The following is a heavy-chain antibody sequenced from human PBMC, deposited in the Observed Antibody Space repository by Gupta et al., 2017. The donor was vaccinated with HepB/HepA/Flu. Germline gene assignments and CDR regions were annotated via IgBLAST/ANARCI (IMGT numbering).Heavy chain of an antibody. V-gene: IGHV3-48*03. CDR1: GFNFNIYE. CDR3: VRDGDARHGNS. D-gene: IGHD5-24*01. CDR2: ISHTSTLI. J-gene: IGHJ4*02. Sequence: EVQLVESGGGLVQPGGSLRLSCAASGFNFNIYERNWVRQAPGKGLEWVSYISHTSTLIHYADSVKGRFTISRDNAKNVLYLQMSSLRVEDTAVYYCVRDGDARHGNSWGKGTLVTVSS.